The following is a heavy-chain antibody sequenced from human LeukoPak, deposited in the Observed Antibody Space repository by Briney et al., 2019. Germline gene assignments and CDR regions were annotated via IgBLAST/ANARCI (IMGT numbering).Heavy chain of an antibody. CDR2: IRYDGSNK. CDR1: GFTFSSYG. D-gene: IGHD6-19*01. Sequence: PGGSLRLPCAASGFTFSSYGMHWVRQAPGKGLEWVAFIRYDGSNKYYADSVKGRFTISRDNSKNTLYLQMNSLRAEDTAVYYCTKDLYSSGWPNWFDPWGQGTLVTVSS. CDR3: TKDLYSSGWPNWFDP. J-gene: IGHJ5*02. V-gene: IGHV3-30*02.